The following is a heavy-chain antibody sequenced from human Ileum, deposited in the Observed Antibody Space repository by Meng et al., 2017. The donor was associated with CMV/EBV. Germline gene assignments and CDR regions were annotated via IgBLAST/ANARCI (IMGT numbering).Heavy chain of an antibody. V-gene: IGHV6-1*01. Sequence: SETLSLTCAISGDSVSSNSAAWNWIRQSPSRGLEWLGRTYYRSKWYNDYAVSVKSRITINPDTSKNQFYLQLNSVTPEDTAVYYCARDLGYSSSWRYYYGMDVWGQGTTVTVSS. D-gene: IGHD6-13*01. CDR3: ARDLGYSSSWRYYYGMDV. J-gene: IGHJ6*02. CDR2: TYYRSKWYN. CDR1: GDSVSSNSAA.